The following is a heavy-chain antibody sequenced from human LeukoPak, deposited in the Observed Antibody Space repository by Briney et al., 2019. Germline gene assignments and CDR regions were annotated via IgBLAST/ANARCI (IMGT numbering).Heavy chain of an antibody. J-gene: IGHJ4*02. D-gene: IGHD2-21*01. Sequence: GGSLRLSCAASGFTFSTYIMNWVRQAPGKGLEWVSSISSSSSYIYYADSVKGRFTISRDNAKNSLYLQMNSLRAEDTGVYYCARDRLSIPFDYWGQGTLVTVSS. CDR1: GFTFSTYI. CDR3: ARDRLSIPFDY. CDR2: ISSSSSYI. V-gene: IGHV3-21*01.